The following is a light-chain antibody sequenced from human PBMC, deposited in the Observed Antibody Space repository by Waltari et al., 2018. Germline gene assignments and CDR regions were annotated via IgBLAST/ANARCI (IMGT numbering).Light chain of an antibody. J-gene: IGLJ2*01. V-gene: IGLV2-8*01. CDR3: SSYAGSNNLVV. CDR1: SSDVGGYHY. Sequence: QSALTQPPSASGSPGQSVTISCTRTSSDVGGYHYVSWYQQYPGKAPKLMIYEVSKGPSGVPDRFSGSKSGNTASLTVSGLQAEDEADYYCSSYAGSNNLVVFGGGTKLTVL. CDR2: EVS.